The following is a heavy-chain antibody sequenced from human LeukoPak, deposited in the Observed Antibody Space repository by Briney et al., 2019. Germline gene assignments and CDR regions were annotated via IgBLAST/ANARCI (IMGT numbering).Heavy chain of an antibody. CDR2: ISGSGGST. CDR1: GFTFSSYA. Sequence: GGSLRLSCAASGFTFSSYAMSWVRQAPGKGLEGVSAISGSGGSTYYADSVKGRFTISRDNSKNTLYLQMNSLRAEDTGVYYCAKGGSFIFFDIWGQGTMVTVSS. D-gene: IGHD1-26*01. J-gene: IGHJ3*02. CDR3: AKGGSFIFFDI. V-gene: IGHV3-23*01.